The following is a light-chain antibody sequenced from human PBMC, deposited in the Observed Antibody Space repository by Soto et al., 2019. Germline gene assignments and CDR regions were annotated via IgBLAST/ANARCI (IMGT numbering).Light chain of an antibody. CDR1: SSDVGGYNY. CDR2: EVS. Sequence: QSALTQPASVSGSPGQSITISCTGTSSDVGGYNYVSWYQQHPGTAPKLMIYEVSNRPSGVSNRFSVSKSGNTASLTISGLQAEDEADYYCSSYTSSSIDYVFGTGTKLTVL. CDR3: SSYTSSSIDYV. V-gene: IGLV2-14*01. J-gene: IGLJ1*01.